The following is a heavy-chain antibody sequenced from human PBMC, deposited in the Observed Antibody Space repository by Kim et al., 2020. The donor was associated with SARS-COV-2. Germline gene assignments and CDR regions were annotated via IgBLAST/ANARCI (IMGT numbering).Heavy chain of an antibody. D-gene: IGHD3-10*01. V-gene: IGHV1-8*01. CDR3: ARGLDYYGSGRNRDY. J-gene: IGHJ4*02. Sequence: RKFQGRVTMTRNTSISTAYMELSSLRSEDTAVYYCARGLDYYGSGRNRDYWGQGTLVTVSS.